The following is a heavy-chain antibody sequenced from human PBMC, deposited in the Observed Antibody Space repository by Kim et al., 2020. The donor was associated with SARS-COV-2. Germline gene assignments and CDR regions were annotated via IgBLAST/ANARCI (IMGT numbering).Heavy chain of an antibody. CDR2: IYYSGST. CDR1: GGSISSSSYY. J-gene: IGHJ6*02. CDR3: ARTWGTWIQLSWTLYGMDV. D-gene: IGHD5-18*01. V-gene: IGHV4-39*07. Sequence: SETLSLTCTVSGGSISSSSYYWGWIRQPPGKGLEWIGSIYYSGSTYYNPSLKSRVTISVDTSKNQFSLKLSSVTAADTAVYYCARTWGTWIQLSWTLYGMDVWGQGTTVTVSS.